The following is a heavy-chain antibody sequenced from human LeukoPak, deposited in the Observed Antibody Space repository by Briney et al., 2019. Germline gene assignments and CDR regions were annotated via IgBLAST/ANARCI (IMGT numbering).Heavy chain of an antibody. V-gene: IGHV3-21*01. CDR3: ARVEYSGYDGPTYYYYYGMDV. D-gene: IGHD5-12*01. CDR2: ISSSSSYI. J-gene: IGHJ6*04. Sequence: GGSLRLSCAASGFTFSSYSMNWVRQAPGKGPEWVSSISSSSSYIYYADSVKGRFTISRDNAKNSLYLQMNSLRAEDTAVYYCARVEYSGYDGPTYYYYYGMDVWGKGTTVTVSS. CDR1: GFTFSSYS.